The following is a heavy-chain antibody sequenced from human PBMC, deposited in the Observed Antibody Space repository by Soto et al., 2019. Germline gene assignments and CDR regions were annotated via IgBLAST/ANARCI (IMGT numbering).Heavy chain of an antibody. Sequence: DEHLVQSGGGLGQPGGSLRLSCAASGFTFKTYGMHWVRRAPGKGLEWIAFISGTGSTIYYADSVQGRFIVSRDNSNNSLHLQVNSLRSDDTAVYYCAREGCTSASCYSYIRAFDVWGQGTEVSVSS. J-gene: IGHJ3*01. D-gene: IGHD2-21*02. CDR3: AREGCTSASCYSYIRAFDV. CDR1: GFTFKTYG. V-gene: IGHV3-48*01. CDR2: ISGTGSTI.